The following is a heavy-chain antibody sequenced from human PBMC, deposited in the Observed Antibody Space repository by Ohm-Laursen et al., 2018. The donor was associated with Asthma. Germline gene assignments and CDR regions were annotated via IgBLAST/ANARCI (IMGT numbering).Heavy chain of an antibody. D-gene: IGHD2-15*01. CDR1: GGSISSGDYY. CDR3: ARVSCTGGSCFIEH. J-gene: IGHJ1*01. CDR2: IYYSGST. Sequence: TLSLTCTVSGGSISSGDYYWSWIRQPPGKGLEWIGYIYYSGSTYYNPSLKSRVTIGLDTSKNQFSLNLNSVTAADTAVYSCARVSCTGGSCFIEHWAQGTLVTVSS. V-gene: IGHV4-30-4*01.